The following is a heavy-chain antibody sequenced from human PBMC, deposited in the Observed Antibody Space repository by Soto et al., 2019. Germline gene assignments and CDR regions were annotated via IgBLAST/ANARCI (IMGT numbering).Heavy chain of an antibody. CDR2: IRSKAYGGTT. J-gene: IGHJ6*02. CDR1: GFTFGDYA. CDR3: TRVHSGYDRPLPYYYYYGMDV. D-gene: IGHD5-12*01. V-gene: IGHV3-49*03. Sequence: GGSLRLSCTASGFTFGDYAMSWFRQAPGKGLEWVGFIRSKAYGGTTEYAASVKGRFTISRDDSKSIAYLQMNSLKTEDTAVYYCTRVHSGYDRPLPYYYYYGMDVWGQGTTVTVSS.